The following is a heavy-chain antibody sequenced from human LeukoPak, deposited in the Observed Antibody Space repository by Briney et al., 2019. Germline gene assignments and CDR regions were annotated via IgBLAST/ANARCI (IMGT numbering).Heavy chain of an antibody. J-gene: IGHJ4*02. D-gene: IGHD6-13*01. V-gene: IGHV3-30*18. CDR2: ISYDGSNK. Sequence: GRSLRLSCAASGFTFSSYGMHWVRQAPGKGLEWVAVISYDGSNKYYADSVKGRFTVSRDNSKNTLYLQMNSLRAEDTAVYYCAKGAVSSWHGSTFDYWGQGTLVTVSS. CDR1: GFTFSSYG. CDR3: AKGAVSSWHGSTFDY.